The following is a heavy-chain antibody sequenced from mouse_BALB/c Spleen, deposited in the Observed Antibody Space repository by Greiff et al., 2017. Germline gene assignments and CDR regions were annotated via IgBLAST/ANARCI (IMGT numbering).Heavy chain of an antibody. CDR3: ARAYDYDGYYYAMDY. V-gene: IGHV3-8*02. CDR2: ISYSGST. J-gene: IGHJ4*01. D-gene: IGHD2-4*01. CDR1: GDSITSGY. Sequence: VQLKESGPSLVKPSQTLSLTCSVTGDSITSGYWNWIRKFPGNKLEYMGYISYSGSTYYNPSLKSRISITRDTSKNQYYLQLNSVTTEDTATYYCARAYDYDGYYYAMDYWGQGTSVTVSS.